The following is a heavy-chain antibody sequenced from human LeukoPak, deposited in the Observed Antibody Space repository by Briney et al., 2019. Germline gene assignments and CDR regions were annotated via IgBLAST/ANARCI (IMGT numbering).Heavy chain of an antibody. CDR3: AGGGVIVVFPDY. Sequence: SETLSLACTVSGGSISSSSYYWGWIRQPPGKGLEWFGSIYYSGSTYYNPSLKSRVTISVDTSKNQFSLKLSSVTAADTAVYYCAGGGVIVVFPDYWGQGTLVTVSS. CDR1: GGSISSSSYY. J-gene: IGHJ4*02. CDR2: IYYSGST. V-gene: IGHV4-39*01. D-gene: IGHD2-2*01.